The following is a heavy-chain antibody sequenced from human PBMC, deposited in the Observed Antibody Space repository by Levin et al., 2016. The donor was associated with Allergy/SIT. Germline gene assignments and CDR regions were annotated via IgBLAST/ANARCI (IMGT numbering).Heavy chain of an antibody. CDR3: ARRGPGGSYAN. V-gene: IGHV4-61*01. Sequence: LRLSCTVSGSSVTSRIYYWSWIRQPPGKGLEWIGYIYYSGRISYNPSLKTRVSISLDTPKNQFSLNLTSVTPADTAVYFCARRGPGGSYANWGQGTQVTVSS. CDR1: GSSVTSRIYY. CDR2: IYYSGRI. J-gene: IGHJ4*02. D-gene: IGHD1-26*01.